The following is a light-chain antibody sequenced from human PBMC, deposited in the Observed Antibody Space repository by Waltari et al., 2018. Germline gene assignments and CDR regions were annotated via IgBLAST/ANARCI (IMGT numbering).Light chain of an antibody. Sequence: DIVMTQSPDSLAVSLGERATINFKSRPSVLYSSNNKNYLAWYQQKPGQPPKLLIYWASTRESGVPDRFSGSGSGTDFTLTISSLQAEDVAVYYCQQYYSTRSPTWTFGQGTKVEIK. J-gene: IGKJ1*01. V-gene: IGKV4-1*01. CDR1: PSVLYSSNNKNY. CDR3: QQYYSTRSPTWT. CDR2: WAS.